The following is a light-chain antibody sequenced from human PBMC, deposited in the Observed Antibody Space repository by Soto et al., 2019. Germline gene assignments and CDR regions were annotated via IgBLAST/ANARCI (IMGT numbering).Light chain of an antibody. J-gene: IGKJ5*01. V-gene: IGKV3-20*01. Sequence: VLTQSPCTLSVSQGERATLSCRASQSVNSRYIAWYQVKPGQAPRLLIYEASSRATGIPDRFSGGGSGTDFTLSISKVEPEGFAVYHCQKYGRPPRGNFGRGTRLEIK. CDR2: EAS. CDR3: QKYGRPPRGN. CDR1: QSVNSRY.